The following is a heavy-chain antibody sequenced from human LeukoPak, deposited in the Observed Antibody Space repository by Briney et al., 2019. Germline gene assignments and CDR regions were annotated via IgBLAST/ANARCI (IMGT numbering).Heavy chain of an antibody. J-gene: IGHJ5*02. CDR3: ARAKYYYDSSGYPGNWFDP. Sequence: SETLSLTCTVSGGSIRSSYYYWSWIRQPPGKGLEWIGYIYYSGSTNYNPSLKSRVTISVDTSKNQFSLKLSSVTAADTAVYYCARAKYYYDSSGYPGNWFDPWGQGTLVTVSS. CDR1: GGSIRSSYYY. D-gene: IGHD3-22*01. V-gene: IGHV4-61*01. CDR2: IYYSGST.